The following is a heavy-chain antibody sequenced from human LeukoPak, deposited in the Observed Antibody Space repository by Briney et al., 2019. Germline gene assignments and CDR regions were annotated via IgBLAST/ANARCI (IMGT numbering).Heavy chain of an antibody. D-gene: IGHD3-16*01. CDR2: TKSKTDGGTT. CDR3: TTEVGAG. CDR1: GFTFSNAW. J-gene: IGHJ4*02. V-gene: IGHV3-15*01. Sequence: GGSLRLSCAASGFTFSNAWMSWVRQAPGKGLEWVGRTKSKTDGGTTDYAAPVKGRFTISRDDSKNTLYLQMNSLKTEDTAVYYCTTEVGAGWGQGTLVAVSS.